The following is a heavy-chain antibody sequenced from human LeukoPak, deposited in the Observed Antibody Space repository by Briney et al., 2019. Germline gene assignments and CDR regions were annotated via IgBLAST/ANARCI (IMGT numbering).Heavy chain of an antibody. CDR1: GASISSYY. CDR3: ARDGGSSESYSKFGTKWFDP. Sequence: PLETLSLTCTVSGASISSYYWSWIRQPAGEGLEWIGRIFPSGRTNYNPSLKSRVNISVDKSKNQFSLKLSSVTAADTAVYYCARDGGSSESYSKFGTKWFDPWGQGTLVTVSS. J-gene: IGHJ5*02. D-gene: IGHD1-26*01. CDR2: IFPSGRT. V-gene: IGHV4-4*07.